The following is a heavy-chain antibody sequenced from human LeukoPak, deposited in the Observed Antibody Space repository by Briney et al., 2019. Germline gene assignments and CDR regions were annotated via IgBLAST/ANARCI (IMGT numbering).Heavy chain of an antibody. CDR3: VSFYEAY. V-gene: IGHV3-74*01. J-gene: IGHJ4*02. Sequence: GGSLRLSCAASGNYWMHWVRQAPGKGLVWVSHINSDGGWTSYADSVKGRFTISKDNAKNTVYLQMNNLRAEDTAVYYCVSFYEAYWGRGTLVTVSS. D-gene: IGHD2/OR15-2a*01. CDR2: INSDGGWT. CDR1: GNYW.